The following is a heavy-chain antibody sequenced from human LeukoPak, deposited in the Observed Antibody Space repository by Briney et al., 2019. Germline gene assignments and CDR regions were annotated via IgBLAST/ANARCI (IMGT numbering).Heavy chain of an antibody. CDR3: AKASDCSSTSCQSPGLDY. J-gene: IGHJ4*02. V-gene: IGHV3-9*01. CDR2: ISWSGGNI. Sequence: PGGSLRLSCAASGFTFDDYAIHWVRQAPGKGLEWVSGISWSGGNIGYADSVKGRFTISRDNAKNSLYLQMNSLGAEDAALYYCAKASDCSSTSCQSPGLDYWGQGTLVTVSS. CDR1: GFTFDDYA. D-gene: IGHD2-2*01.